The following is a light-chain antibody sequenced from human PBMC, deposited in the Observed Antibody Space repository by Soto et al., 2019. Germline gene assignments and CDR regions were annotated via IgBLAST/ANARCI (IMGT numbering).Light chain of an antibody. CDR3: QQRSDWPST. CDR1: QSVSSY. CDR2: DAS. Sequence: EIGWTQSPATLSLSPGERATLSCMASQSVSSYLAWYQQKPGQAPRLLIYDASNRATGIPARFSGSVSGTDFTLTISSLEPDDFAVYYCQQRSDWPSTFGGGTKVQIK. V-gene: IGKV3-11*01. J-gene: IGKJ4*01.